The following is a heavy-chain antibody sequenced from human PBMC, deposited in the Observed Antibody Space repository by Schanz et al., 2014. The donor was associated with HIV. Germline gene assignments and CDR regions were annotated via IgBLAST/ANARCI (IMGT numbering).Heavy chain of an antibody. CDR2: IDWKSGII. D-gene: IGHD3-10*01. Sequence: EVQLVESGGGLVQPGGSLRLSCAASGFIFDEYAMHWVRQGPGKGLEWVSGIDWKSGIIGYADSVKGRFTISRDNAKNSLYLQMNSLRAEDTALYYCAKASVEMLGSYFNYGMDVWGQGTTVTVSS. J-gene: IGHJ6*02. CDR1: GFIFDEYA. CDR3: AKASVEMLGSYFNYGMDV. V-gene: IGHV3-9*01.